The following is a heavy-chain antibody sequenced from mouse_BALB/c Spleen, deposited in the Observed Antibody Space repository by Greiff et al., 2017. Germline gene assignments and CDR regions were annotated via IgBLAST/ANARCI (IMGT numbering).Heavy chain of an antibody. V-gene: IGHV1-74*01. CDR3: ASISTTASDAMDY. CDR1: GYTFTSSW. CDR2: IDPYDSET. J-gene: IGHJ4*01. Sequence: QVQLQQPGSVLVRPGASVKLSCKASGYTFTSSWMHWAKQRPGQGLEWIGRIDPYDSETHYNQKFKDKAILTVDKSSSTAYMQLSSLTSEDSAVYYCASISTTASDAMDYWGQGTSVTVSS. D-gene: IGHD1-1*01.